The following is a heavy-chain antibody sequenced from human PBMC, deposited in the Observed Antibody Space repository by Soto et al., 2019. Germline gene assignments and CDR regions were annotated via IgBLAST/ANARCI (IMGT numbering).Heavy chain of an antibody. CDR2: IVPLFRTT. CDR3: ARGTTVVTHDAFDI. Sequence: SVKVSCKTSGGTFSSYAISWVRQAPGQGLEWMGGIVPLFRTTNYAQKFQGRVTITADTSTYTVYMELSGLRSGDTAVYYCARGTTVVTHDAFDIWGQGTMVTVSS. J-gene: IGHJ3*02. CDR1: GGTFSSYA. D-gene: IGHD4-17*01. V-gene: IGHV1-69*06.